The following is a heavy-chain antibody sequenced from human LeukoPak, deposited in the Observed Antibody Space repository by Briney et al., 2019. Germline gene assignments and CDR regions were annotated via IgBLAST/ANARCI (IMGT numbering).Heavy chain of an antibody. J-gene: IGHJ4*02. Sequence: RSGGSLRLSCAASGFTFDDYGMSWVRQAPGKGLEWVSGINWNGGSTGYADSVKGRFTISRDNAKNSLYLQMNSLRAEDTALYYCARGRPTGGYYGSGSNYAQTYYFDYWGQGTLVTVSS. V-gene: IGHV3-20*04. CDR3: ARGRPTGGYYGSGSNYAQTYYFDY. D-gene: IGHD3-10*01. CDR2: INWNGGST. CDR1: GFTFDDYG.